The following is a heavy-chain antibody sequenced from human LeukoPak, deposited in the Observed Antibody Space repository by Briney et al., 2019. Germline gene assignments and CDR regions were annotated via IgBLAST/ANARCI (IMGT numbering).Heavy chain of an antibody. CDR2: IVVGSGNT. CDR1: GFAFTSSA. CDR3: AAGVYDFWSGYYGFDY. V-gene: IGHV1-58*01. D-gene: IGHD3-3*01. Sequence: ASVKVSCKASGFAFTSSAAQWVRQARGQRLEWIGWIVVGSGNTNYAQKFQERVTITRDMSTSTAYMELSSLRSEDTAVYYCAAGVYDFWSGYYGFDYWGQGTLVTVSS. J-gene: IGHJ4*02.